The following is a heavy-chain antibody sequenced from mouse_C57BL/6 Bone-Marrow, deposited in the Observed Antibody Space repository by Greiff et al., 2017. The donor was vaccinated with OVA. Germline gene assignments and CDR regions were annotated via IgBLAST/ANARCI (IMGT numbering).Heavy chain of an antibody. CDR2: IHPNSGST. CDR1: GYTFTSYW. V-gene: IGHV1-64*01. J-gene: IGHJ4*01. D-gene: IGHD1-1*01. Sequence: QVQLQQPGAELVKPGASVKLSCKASGYTFTSYWMHWVKQRPGQGLEWIGMIHPNSGSTNYNEKFKSKATLTVDKSSSTAYMQLSSLTSEDSAVYYCARSYDYGSSYEYYAMDDWGQGTSVTVAS. CDR3: ARSYDYGSSYEYYAMDD.